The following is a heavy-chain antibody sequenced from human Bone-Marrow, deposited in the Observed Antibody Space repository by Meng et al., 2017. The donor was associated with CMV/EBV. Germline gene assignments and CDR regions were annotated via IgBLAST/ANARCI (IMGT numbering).Heavy chain of an antibody. V-gene: IGHV3-23*01. Sequence: GESLKISCVSSGHTFGSYALNWVRQAPGKGLEWVSAISGSGGSTFYAGSVKGRFTISRDNSNNTLYLQMNSLRAEDTAVYYCARNLDTAMSHYYYYYGMDVWGQGTTVTVSS. CDR2: ISGSGGST. CDR3: ARNLDTAMSHYYYYYGMDV. D-gene: IGHD5-18*01. J-gene: IGHJ6*02. CDR1: GHTFGSYA.